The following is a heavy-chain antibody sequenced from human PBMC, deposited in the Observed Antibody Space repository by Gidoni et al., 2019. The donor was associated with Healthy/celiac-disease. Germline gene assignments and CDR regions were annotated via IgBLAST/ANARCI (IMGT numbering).Heavy chain of an antibody. CDR2: ISGSGGST. J-gene: IGHJ4*02. CDR1: GFTFSSYA. V-gene: IGHV3-23*01. D-gene: IGHD2-15*01. CDR3: AKPVVVVAALIYYFDY. Sequence: EVQLLESGGGLVQPGGSLRLSCAASGFTFSSYAMSGVRQGPGKGLEWVAAISGSGGSTYYADSVKGRFTISRDNSKNTLYLQMNSLRAEDTAVYYCAKPVVVVAALIYYFDYWGQGTLVTVSS.